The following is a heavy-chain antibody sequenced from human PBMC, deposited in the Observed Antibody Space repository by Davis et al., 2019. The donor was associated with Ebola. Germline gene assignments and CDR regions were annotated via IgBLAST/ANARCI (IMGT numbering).Heavy chain of an antibody. CDR2: IYYSGST. Sequence: PSETLSLTCTVSGGSISSYYWSWIRQPPGKGLEWIGYIYYSGSTNYNPSLKSRVTISVDTSKNQFSLKLSSVTAADTAVYYCARDSRGYCSGGSCYSDYYYYGMDVWGQGTTVTVSS. CDR1: GGSISSYY. CDR3: ARDSRGYCSGGSCYSDYYYYGMDV. J-gene: IGHJ6*02. V-gene: IGHV4-59*01. D-gene: IGHD2-15*01.